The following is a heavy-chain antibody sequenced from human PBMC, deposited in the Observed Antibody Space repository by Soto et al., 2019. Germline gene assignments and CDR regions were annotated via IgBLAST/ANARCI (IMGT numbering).Heavy chain of an antibody. CDR3: AKELVEMKAYFFDY. D-gene: IGHD6-6*01. CDR1: GFTFSSYA. CDR2: ISDSGGST. V-gene: IGHV3-23*01. Sequence: PGGSLRLSCAASGFTFSSYAMSWVRQAPGKGLEWVSTISDSGGSTYYTDSVKGRFTISRDTSKNTLYLLMNSLRAADTAVYYCAKELVEMKAYFFDYWGQGTLVTVSS. J-gene: IGHJ4*02.